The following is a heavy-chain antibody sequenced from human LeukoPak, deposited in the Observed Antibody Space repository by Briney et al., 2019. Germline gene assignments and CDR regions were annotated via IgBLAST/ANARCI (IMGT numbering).Heavy chain of an antibody. J-gene: IGHJ6*03. Sequence: GESLKISCKGSGYSFTSYWIGLVRQMPGKGLEWMGIIYPGESDTRYSPSFQGQVTISADKSISTAYLQWSSLKASDTAMYYCARHYYYGSGSYTYYYYYMDVWGKGTTVTVSS. CDR2: IYPGESDT. CDR1: GYSFTSYW. V-gene: IGHV5-51*01. CDR3: ARHYYYGSGSYTYYYYYMDV. D-gene: IGHD3-10*01.